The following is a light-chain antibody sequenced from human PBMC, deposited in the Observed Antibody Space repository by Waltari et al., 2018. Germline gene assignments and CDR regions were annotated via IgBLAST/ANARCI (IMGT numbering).Light chain of an antibody. V-gene: IGLV2-14*03. CDR2: DVS. CDR1: TRDVGDHTH. Sequence: QSALTPPAAVSGSPGQSITISCTGTTRDVGDHTHVSWYQQPPGKAPKVMLYDVSNRPSGVSNRFAGSKSVNTASLTISGLQAEDEADYYCSSYTSISTLVFGTGTKVTVL. CDR3: SSYTSISTLV. J-gene: IGLJ1*01.